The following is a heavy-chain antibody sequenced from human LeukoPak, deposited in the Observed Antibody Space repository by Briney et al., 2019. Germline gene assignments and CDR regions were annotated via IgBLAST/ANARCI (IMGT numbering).Heavy chain of an antibody. D-gene: IGHD1-7*01. V-gene: IGHV3-48*03. CDR2: ISSSGSTI. J-gene: IGHJ4*02. CDR1: GFTFSSYE. Sequence: QPGGSLRLSCAASGFTFSSYEMNWVRQAPGKGLEWVSYISSSGSTIYYADSVRGRFTISRDNAKNSLYLQMNSLRAEDTAVYYCARRVLTGTNDYWGQGTLVTVSS. CDR3: ARRVLTGTNDY.